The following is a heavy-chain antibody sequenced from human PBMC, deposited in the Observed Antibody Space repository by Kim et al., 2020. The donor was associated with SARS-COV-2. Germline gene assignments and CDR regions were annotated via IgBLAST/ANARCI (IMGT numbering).Heavy chain of an antibody. CDR3: ARARRYYGSGSFDY. V-gene: IGHV1-8*01. D-gene: IGHD3-10*01. J-gene: IGHJ4*02. Sequence: AQKFLGRVTMTRNTSISTAYMELSSLRSEDTAVYYCARARRYYGSGSFDYWGQGTLVTVSS.